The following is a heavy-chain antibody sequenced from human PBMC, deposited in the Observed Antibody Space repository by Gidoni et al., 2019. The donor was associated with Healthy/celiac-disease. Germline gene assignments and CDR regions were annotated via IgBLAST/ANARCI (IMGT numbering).Heavy chain of an antibody. D-gene: IGHD3-9*01. Sequence: QVQLVESGGGVVQPGRSLRLSCAASGFTFSSYGMHWVRQAPGKGLEWVAVISYDGSNKYYADSVKCRFTISRDNSKNTLYLQMNSLRAEDTAVYYCAKEFGAVTGYLFDPWGQGTLVTVSS. V-gene: IGHV3-30*18. J-gene: IGHJ5*02. CDR2: ISYDGSNK. CDR1: GFTFSSYG. CDR3: AKEFGAVTGYLFDP.